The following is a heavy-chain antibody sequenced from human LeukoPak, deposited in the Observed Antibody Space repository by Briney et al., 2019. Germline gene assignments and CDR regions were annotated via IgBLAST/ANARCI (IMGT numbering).Heavy chain of an antibody. CDR2: ISSSGSTI. CDR3: ASETHSSGWYYGY. V-gene: IGHV3-48*04. Sequence: GGTLRLSCAASGFTFSSYGMSWVRQAPGKGLEWVSYISSSGSTIYYADSVKGRFTISRDNAKNSLYLQMNSLRAEDTAVYYCASETHSSGWYYGYWGQGTLVTVSS. D-gene: IGHD6-19*01. J-gene: IGHJ4*02. CDR1: GFTFSSYG.